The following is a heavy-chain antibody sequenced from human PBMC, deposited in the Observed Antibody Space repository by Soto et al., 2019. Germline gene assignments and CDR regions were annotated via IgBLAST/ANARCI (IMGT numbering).Heavy chain of an antibody. D-gene: IGHD6-19*01. CDR1: GYTFTSYD. J-gene: IGHJ4*02. V-gene: IGHV1-8*01. CDR2: MNPNSGNT. CDR3: ARGLRIAVADPFDY. Sequence: GASVKVSCKASGYTFTSYDINSVRQATGQGLEWMGWMNPNSGNTGYAQKFQGRVTMTRNTSISTAYMELSSLRSEDTAVYYCARGLRIAVADPFDYWGQGTLVTVSS.